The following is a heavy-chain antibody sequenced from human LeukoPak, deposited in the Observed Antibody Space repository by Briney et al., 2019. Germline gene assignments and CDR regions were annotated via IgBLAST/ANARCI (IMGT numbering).Heavy chain of an antibody. CDR2: IIPIFGTA. V-gene: IGHV1-69*13. Sequence: ASVKVSCKASGGTFSSYAISWVRQAPGQGLEWMGGIIPIFGTANYAQKFQGRVTITADESTSTAYMELSSLRSEDTVVYYCARGGRDGYNREYYYWGQGTLVTVSS. CDR1: GGTFSSYA. J-gene: IGHJ4*02. CDR3: ARGGRDGYNREYYY. D-gene: IGHD5-24*01.